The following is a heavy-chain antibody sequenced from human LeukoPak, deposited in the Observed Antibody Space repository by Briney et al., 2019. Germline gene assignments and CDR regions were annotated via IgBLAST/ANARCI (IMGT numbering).Heavy chain of an antibody. Sequence: SETLSLTCAVYGGSFSGYYWSWIRQPPGKGQEWIGEINHSGSTNYNPSLKSRVTISVDTSKNQFSLKLSSVTAADTAVYYCALGRLAARYYYFDYWGQGTLVTVSS. V-gene: IGHV4-34*01. CDR3: ALGRLAARYYYFDY. CDR1: GGSFSGYY. J-gene: IGHJ4*02. CDR2: INHSGST. D-gene: IGHD6-6*01.